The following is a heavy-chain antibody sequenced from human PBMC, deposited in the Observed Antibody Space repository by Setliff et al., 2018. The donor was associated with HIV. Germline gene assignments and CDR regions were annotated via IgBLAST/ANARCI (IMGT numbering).Heavy chain of an antibody. CDR1: IFSTYA. D-gene: IGHD3-10*01. J-gene: IGHJ6*02. Sequence: IFSTYAMHWVRQAPGKGLEWVAFIRYDGSNKYYADSVKGRFTISRDNSKNTLYLQMNSLRAEDTAVYYCAKDRVWFGTMDVWGQGTTVTVSS. V-gene: IGHV3-30*02. CDR3: AKDRVWFGTMDV. CDR2: IRYDGSNK.